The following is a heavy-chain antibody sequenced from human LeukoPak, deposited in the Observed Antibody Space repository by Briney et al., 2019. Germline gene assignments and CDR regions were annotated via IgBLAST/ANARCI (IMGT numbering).Heavy chain of an antibody. V-gene: IGHV1-2*06. Sequence: ASVKVSCKASGYTFTGYYMHWVRQVPGQGLEWMGRINPNSGGTNYAQKFQGRVTMTRDTSISTAYMELSRLRSDDTAVYFRARQLVWGNWFDPWGQGTLVTVSS. CDR3: ARQLVWGNWFDP. CDR1: GYTFTGYY. D-gene: IGHD6-6*01. CDR2: INPNSGGT. J-gene: IGHJ5*02.